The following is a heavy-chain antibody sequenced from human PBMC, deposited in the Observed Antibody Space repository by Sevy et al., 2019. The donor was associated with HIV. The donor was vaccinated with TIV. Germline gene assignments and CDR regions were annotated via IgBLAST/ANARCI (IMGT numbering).Heavy chain of an antibody. D-gene: IGHD5-12*01. CDR3: ARDLKRRYSGYDPEGGEY. CDR1: GFTFSSYG. CDR2: IWYDGSNK. V-gene: IGHV3-33*01. J-gene: IGHJ4*02. Sequence: GGSLRLSCAASGFTFSSYGMHWVRQAPGKGLEWVAVIWYDGSNKYYADSVKGGFTISSDNSKNMLYLQMNSLRAEDTAVYYCARDLKRRYSGYDPEGGEYSGQGTLVTV.